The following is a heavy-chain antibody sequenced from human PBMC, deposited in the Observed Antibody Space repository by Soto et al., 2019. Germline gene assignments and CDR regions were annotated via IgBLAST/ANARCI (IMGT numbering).Heavy chain of an antibody. J-gene: IGHJ5*02. D-gene: IGHD1-7*01. CDR2: ISAYNGNT. CDR1: GYTFTSYG. V-gene: IGHV1-18*04. Sequence: ASVKVSCKASGYTFTSYGISWVRQAPGQGLEWMGWISAYNGNTNYAQKLQGRVTMTTDTSTSTAYMELRSLRSDDTAVYYCQIADGYNWNYPRFEPWGQGTLVTVSS. CDR3: QIADGYNWNYPRFEP.